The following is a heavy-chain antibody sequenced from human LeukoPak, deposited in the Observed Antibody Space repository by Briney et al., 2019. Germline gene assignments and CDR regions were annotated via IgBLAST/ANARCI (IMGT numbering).Heavy chain of an antibody. CDR3: ARGHPCSGGSCYFDY. Sequence: GGSLRLSCAASEFTFSSYSMNWVRQAPGKGLEWVSPISSSSSYIYYADSVKGRFTISRDNAKNSLYLQMNSLRAEDTAVYYCARGHPCSGGSCYFDYWGQGTLVTVSS. D-gene: IGHD2-15*01. CDR1: EFTFSSYS. V-gene: IGHV3-21*01. CDR2: ISSSSSYI. J-gene: IGHJ4*02.